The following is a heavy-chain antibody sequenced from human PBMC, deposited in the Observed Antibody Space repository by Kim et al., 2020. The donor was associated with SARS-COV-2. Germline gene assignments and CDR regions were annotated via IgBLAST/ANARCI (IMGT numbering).Heavy chain of an antibody. CDR1: GFTFSSYG. J-gene: IGHJ5*02. CDR3: ARDHIAAAEVPKNWFDP. Sequence: GGSLRLSCAASGFTFSSYGMHWVRQAPGKGLEWVAVIWYDGSNKYYADSVKGRFTISRDNSKNTLYLQMNSLRAEDTAVYYCARDHIAAAEVPKNWFDPWGQGTLVTVSS. CDR2: IWYDGSNK. V-gene: IGHV3-33*01. D-gene: IGHD6-13*01.